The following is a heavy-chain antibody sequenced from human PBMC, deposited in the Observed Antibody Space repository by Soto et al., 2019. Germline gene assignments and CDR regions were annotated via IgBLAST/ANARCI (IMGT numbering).Heavy chain of an antibody. J-gene: IGHJ5*02. V-gene: IGHV4-34*01. CDR3: ARGRLGIVVVPAAKGNWFDP. CDR2: INHSGST. D-gene: IGHD2-2*01. CDR1: GGSFSGYY. Sequence: SETLSLTCAVYGGSFSGYYWSWIRQPPGKGLEWIGEINHSGSTNYNPSLKSRVTISVDTSKNQFSLKLSSVTAADTAVYYCARGRLGIVVVPAAKGNWFDPWGQGTLVTVSS.